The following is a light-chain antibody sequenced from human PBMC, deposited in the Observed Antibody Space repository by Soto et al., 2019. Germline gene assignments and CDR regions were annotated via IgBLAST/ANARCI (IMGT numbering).Light chain of an antibody. CDR1: SSDVGGYNY. V-gene: IGLV2-14*03. CDR2: DVS. CDR3: NSYTSSSTDV. Sequence: QSALTQPASVSGSPGQSIAISCTGTSSDVGGYNYVTWYQQHPGKAPKLMIYDVSNRPSGVSDRFSGSKSGNTASLTISGLQAEDEGDYYCNSYTSSSTDVFGTGTKVTVL. J-gene: IGLJ1*01.